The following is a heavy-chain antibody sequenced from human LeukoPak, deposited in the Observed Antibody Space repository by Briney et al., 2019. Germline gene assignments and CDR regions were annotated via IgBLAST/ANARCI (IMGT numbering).Heavy chain of an antibody. CDR1: GYTFTSYD. Sequence: ASVKVSCKASGYTFTSYDINWVRQATGQGLEWMGWMNPNSGNTGYAQKFQGRVTMTRNTSISTAYMELSSLRSEDTAVYYCARCDFSDGSCYLIRWGQGTLVTASS. J-gene: IGHJ4*02. CDR2: MNPNSGNT. V-gene: IGHV1-8*01. CDR3: ARCDFSDGSCYLIR. D-gene: IGHD2-15*01.